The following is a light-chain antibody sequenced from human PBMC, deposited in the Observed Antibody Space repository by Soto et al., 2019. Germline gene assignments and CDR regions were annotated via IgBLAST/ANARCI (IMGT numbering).Light chain of an antibody. J-gene: IGKJ1*01. CDR2: GAS. CDR1: QSISSN. V-gene: IGKV3-15*01. Sequence: EIVVTQSPATLSVSPGERATLSCRASQSISSNLAWYQQKPGQAPRLLIYGASTRATGIPARFSGSGSGTEFTITISSLQSEDFVVYYCQHYNNWPPWTFGQGTKVEIK. CDR3: QHYNNWPPWT.